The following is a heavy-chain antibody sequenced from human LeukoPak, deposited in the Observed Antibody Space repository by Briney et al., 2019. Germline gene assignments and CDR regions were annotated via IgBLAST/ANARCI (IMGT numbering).Heavy chain of an antibody. J-gene: IGHJ4*02. Sequence: SQTLSLTCAISGDIFSSCSGAWNWIRQSPSRGLEWLGRTYYRSKWYYEYAVAVQSRITISPDTSRNQFSLHLNSVTPEDTAVYYCENSPKAVAGNAPFDSWGQGTLVTVSS. CDR3: ENSPKAVAGNAPFDS. CDR2: TYYRSKWYY. CDR1: GDIFSSCSGA. V-gene: IGHV6-1*01. D-gene: IGHD6-19*01.